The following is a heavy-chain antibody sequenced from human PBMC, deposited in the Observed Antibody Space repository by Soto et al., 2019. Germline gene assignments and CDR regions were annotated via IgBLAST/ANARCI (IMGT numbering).Heavy chain of an antibody. J-gene: IGHJ5*02. CDR3: ARGAVDQPNWFDP. V-gene: IGHV1-69*06. D-gene: IGHD2-2*01. CDR2: IIPIFGTA. Sequence: QVQLVQSGAEVKKPGSSVKVSCKASGGTFSSYAISWVRQAPGQGLEWMGGIIPIFGTANYAQKCQGRVTINEDKSTSTAYMELSSLRSEDTAVYYCARGAVDQPNWFDPWGQGTLVTVSS. CDR1: GGTFSSYA.